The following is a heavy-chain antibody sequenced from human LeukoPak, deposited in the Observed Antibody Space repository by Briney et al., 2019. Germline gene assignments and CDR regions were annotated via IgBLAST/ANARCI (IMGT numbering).Heavy chain of an antibody. CDR2: IWYDGSNK. V-gene: IGHV3-33*01. CDR3: ARDRVIFGVVNTYYFDY. D-gene: IGHD3-3*01. Sequence: GRSLRLSCAASGFTFSSYGMHWVRQAPGKGLEWVAVIWYDGSNKYYADSVKGRFTISRDNSKNTLYLQMNSLRAEDTAVYYCARDRVIFGVVNTYYFDYWGQGTLVIVSS. CDR1: GFTFSSYG. J-gene: IGHJ4*02.